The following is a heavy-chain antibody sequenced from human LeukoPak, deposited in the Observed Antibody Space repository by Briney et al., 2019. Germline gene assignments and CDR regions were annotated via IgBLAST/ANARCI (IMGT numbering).Heavy chain of an antibody. D-gene: IGHD3-22*01. V-gene: IGHV3-23*01. CDR2: ISGSGGST. CDR1: GFTFSSYA. CDR3: AKDPTYYYDSSGYYHTNYFDY. J-gene: IGHJ4*02. Sequence: HPGGSLRLSCAASGFTFSSYAMSWVRQAPGKGLEWVSAISGSGGSTYYADSVKGRFTISRDNSKNTLYLQMNSLRAEDTAVYYCAKDPTYYYDSSGYYHTNYFDYWGQGTLVTVSS.